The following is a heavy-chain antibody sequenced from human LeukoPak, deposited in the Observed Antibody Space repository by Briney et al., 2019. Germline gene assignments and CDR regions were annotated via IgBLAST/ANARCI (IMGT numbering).Heavy chain of an antibody. CDR2: IYYTGST. Sequence: PSETLSLTCTVSGGSLSSYYWSWIRQSPGKGLEWIGYIYYTGSTNYNPSLKSRVTISVDTSKNQFSLKLSSVTAADTAVYYCARPAGMATILAGDAFDIWGQGTMVTVSS. D-gene: IGHD5-24*01. J-gene: IGHJ3*02. V-gene: IGHV4-59*08. CDR3: ARPAGMATILAGDAFDI. CDR1: GGSLSSYY.